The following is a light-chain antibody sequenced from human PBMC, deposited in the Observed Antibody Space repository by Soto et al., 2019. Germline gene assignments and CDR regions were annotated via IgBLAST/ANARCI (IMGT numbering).Light chain of an antibody. CDR1: QGVGSS. CDR2: DAS. V-gene: IGKV3-11*01. J-gene: IGKJ4*01. Sequence: EIVMTQSPGTLSVSTGERATLSCRAGQGVGSSLAWYQQKPGQAPRLLINDASNRATGIPARFSGSGSGTDFALTITSLEPEDFAVYYCQQRNEWPLTFGGGTKVDIK. CDR3: QQRNEWPLT.